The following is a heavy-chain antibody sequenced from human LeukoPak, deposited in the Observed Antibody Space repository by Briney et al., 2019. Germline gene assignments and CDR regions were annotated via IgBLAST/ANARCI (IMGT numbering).Heavy chain of an antibody. V-gene: IGHV3-30*18. CDR1: GFTFSSYG. D-gene: IGHD5-18*01. J-gene: IGHJ4*02. CDR2: ISYDGGNK. CDR3: AKDSGGYSYGPDY. Sequence: GGSLRLSCAAPGFTFSSYGMHWVRQAPGKGLEWVAVISYDGGNKYYADSVKGRFTISRDNSKNTLYLQMNSLRAEDTAVYYCAKDSGGYSYGPDYWGQGTLVTVSS.